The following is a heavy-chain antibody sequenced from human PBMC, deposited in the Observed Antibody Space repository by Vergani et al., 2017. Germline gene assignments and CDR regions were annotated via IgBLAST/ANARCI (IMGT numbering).Heavy chain of an antibody. CDR3: ARDEDGYNSYYYYGMDV. Sequence: EVQLVESGGGLVQPGGSLRLSCAASGFTFSSYWMSWVRQAPGKGLEWVANIKQDGSEKYYVDSVKGRFTISRDNAKNSLYLQMNSLRAEDTAVYYCARDEDGYNSYYYYGMDVWGQGTTVTVSS. V-gene: IGHV3-7*01. CDR1: GFTFSSYW. D-gene: IGHD5-24*01. CDR2: IKQDGSEK. J-gene: IGHJ6*02.